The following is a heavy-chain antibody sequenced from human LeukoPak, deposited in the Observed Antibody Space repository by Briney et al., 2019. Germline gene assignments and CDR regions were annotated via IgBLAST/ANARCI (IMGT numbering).Heavy chain of an antibody. Sequence: ASVKVSCKASGYTFTGYYMHWVRQAPGQGLEWRGWINPNSGGTNYAQKFQGRVTMTRDTSISTAYMELSRLRSDDTAVYYCARADGRLLWFGELSQYYFDYWGQGTLVTVSS. J-gene: IGHJ4*02. CDR1: GYTFTGYY. D-gene: IGHD3-10*01. CDR3: ARADGRLLWFGELSQYYFDY. V-gene: IGHV1-2*02. CDR2: INPNSGGT.